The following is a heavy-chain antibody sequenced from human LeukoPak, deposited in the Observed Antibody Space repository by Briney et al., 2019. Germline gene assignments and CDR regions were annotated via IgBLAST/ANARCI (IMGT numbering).Heavy chain of an antibody. D-gene: IGHD6-13*01. CDR2: TYHRSEWHT. CDR3: ARGFSSSWYGEDYFDY. Sequence: SQTLSLTCAISGDSVSSSSVAWNWIRQSPSRGLEWLGRTYHRSEWHTDYAVSVKSRITINPDTSKNQFSLQLNSVIPEDTAVYYCARGFSSSWYGEDYFDYWGQGTLVTVSS. J-gene: IGHJ4*02. CDR1: GDSVSSSSVA. V-gene: IGHV6-1*01.